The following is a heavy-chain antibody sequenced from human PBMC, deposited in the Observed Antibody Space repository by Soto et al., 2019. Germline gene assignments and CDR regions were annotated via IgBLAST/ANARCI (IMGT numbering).Heavy chain of an antibody. Sequence: GWSLRLSCASSVFTFISYGMHWVRQAPGKGLEWVAVIWYDGSNKYYADSVKGRFTISRDNSKNTLYLQMNSLRAEDTAVYYCARDPTRRSSWYGYWGQGTLVTVSS. CDR2: IWYDGSNK. J-gene: IGHJ4*02. CDR3: ARDPTRRSSWYGY. V-gene: IGHV3-33*01. D-gene: IGHD6-13*01. CDR1: VFTFISYG.